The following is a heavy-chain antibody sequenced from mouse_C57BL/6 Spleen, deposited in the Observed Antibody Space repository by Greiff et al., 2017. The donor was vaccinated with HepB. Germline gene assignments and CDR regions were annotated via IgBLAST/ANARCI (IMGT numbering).Heavy chain of an antibody. V-gene: IGHV1-81*01. J-gene: IGHJ2*01. D-gene: IGHD2-10*02. Sequence: QVHVKQSGAELARPGASVKLSCKASGYTFTSYGISWVKQRTGQGLEWIGEIYPSSGNTYYNEKFKGKATLTADKSSSTAYMELRSLTSEDSAVYFCARWYGNPSGYFDYWGQGTTLTVSS. CDR3: ARWYGNPSGYFDY. CDR1: GYTFTSYG. CDR2: IYPSSGNT.